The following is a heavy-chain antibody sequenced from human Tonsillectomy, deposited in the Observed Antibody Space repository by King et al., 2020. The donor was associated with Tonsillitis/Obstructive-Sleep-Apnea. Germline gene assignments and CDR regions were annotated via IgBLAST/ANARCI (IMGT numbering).Heavy chain of an antibody. Sequence: VQLVESGAEAKKPGESLKISCKGSGYSFSSYWIAWLRQMPGKGLEWMGIIYPDGSDTRYSPSFQGQVTISADKSISTAYLQWSSLKASDTAMYYCASRTVTGSFFDYWGQGTLVTVSS. J-gene: IGHJ4*02. CDR1: GYSFSSYW. V-gene: IGHV5-51*01. CDR3: ASRTVTGSFFDY. CDR2: IYPDGSDT. D-gene: IGHD7-27*01.